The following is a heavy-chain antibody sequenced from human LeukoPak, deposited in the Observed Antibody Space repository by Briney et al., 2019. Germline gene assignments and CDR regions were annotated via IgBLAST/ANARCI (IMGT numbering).Heavy chain of an antibody. Sequence: SETLSLTCTVSGGSISSTSYYWGWIRQPPGKGLEWIGSIYYTGSTYYNPSLKSRVTLSVDTSKKQFSLKLSSVTAADTAVYYCAGTVTTRYYFDYWGQGTLVTVSS. CDR1: GGSISSTSYY. CDR2: IYYTGST. V-gene: IGHV4-39*07. CDR3: AGTVTTRYYFDY. D-gene: IGHD4-17*01. J-gene: IGHJ4*02.